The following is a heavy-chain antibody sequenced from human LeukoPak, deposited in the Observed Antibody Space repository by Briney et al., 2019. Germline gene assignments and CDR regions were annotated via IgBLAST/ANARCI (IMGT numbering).Heavy chain of an antibody. CDR3: ARKSSVVDY. V-gene: IGHV3-48*04. D-gene: IGHD3-22*01. CDR2: ISSSGSTI. Sequence: GGSLRLSCAASGFTFSSYGMHWVRQAPGKGLEWVSYISSSGSTIYYADSVRGRFTISRDNAKNSLYLQMNSLRAEDTAVYYCARKSSVVDYWGQGTLVTVSS. J-gene: IGHJ4*02. CDR1: GFTFSSYG.